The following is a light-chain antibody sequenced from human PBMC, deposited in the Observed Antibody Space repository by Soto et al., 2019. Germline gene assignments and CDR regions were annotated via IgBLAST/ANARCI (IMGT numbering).Light chain of an antibody. CDR3: CSFAGRIFV. Sequence: QSALTQPRSVSGSPGQSITVSCTGTSSDVGGHNHVSWYQQYPGKAPKLMISDVNKRPSGVPDRFSGSKSGNMASLTISGLQAEDEADYYCCSFAGRIFVFGTGTKLTVL. V-gene: IGLV2-11*01. CDR2: DVN. J-gene: IGLJ1*01. CDR1: SSDVGGHNH.